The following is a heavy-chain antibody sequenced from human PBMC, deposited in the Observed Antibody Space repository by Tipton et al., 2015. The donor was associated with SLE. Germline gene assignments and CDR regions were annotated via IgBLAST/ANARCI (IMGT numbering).Heavy chain of an antibody. V-gene: IGHV4-39*07. Sequence: TLSLTCSVSGGSITNSNYFWGWIRQPPGKGLEWIGNIYYSGSTNYNPSLKSRVTISVDTSKNQFSLKLSSVTAADTAVYYCARGGEYSSSYNWFDPWGQGTLVTVSS. CDR2: IYYSGST. CDR1: GGSITNSNYF. CDR3: ARGGEYSSSYNWFDP. J-gene: IGHJ5*02. D-gene: IGHD6-6*01.